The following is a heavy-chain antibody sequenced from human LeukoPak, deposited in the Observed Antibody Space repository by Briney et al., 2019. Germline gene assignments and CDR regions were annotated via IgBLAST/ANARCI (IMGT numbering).Heavy chain of an antibody. CDR2: INRDGGQR. CDR1: GFTLSGYW. V-gene: IGHV3-7*01. Sequence: QSGGSLRLSCAASGFTLSGYWMTWVRQGPGKGLEWVANINRDGGQRSYVDSVKGRFAISRDNAKNSLYLQMNSLRAEDTAVYYCAREGVRYDSSGPLDYWGQGTLVTVSS. CDR3: AREGVRYDSSGPLDY. D-gene: IGHD3-22*01. J-gene: IGHJ4*02.